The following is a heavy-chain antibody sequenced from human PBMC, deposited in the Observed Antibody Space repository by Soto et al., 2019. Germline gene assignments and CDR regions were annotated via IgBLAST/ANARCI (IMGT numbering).Heavy chain of an antibody. J-gene: IGHJ4*02. Sequence: EVQLVESGGGLVKPGGSLRLSCAASGFTFSSYSMNWVRQAPGKGLEWVSSISSSSSYIYYADSVKGRFTISRDNAKNSLYLQMNSLRAEDTAVYYCATDPQQLVRNFDYWGQGTLVTVSS. D-gene: IGHD6-13*01. CDR3: ATDPQQLVRNFDY. V-gene: IGHV3-21*01. CDR2: ISSSSSYI. CDR1: GFTFSSYS.